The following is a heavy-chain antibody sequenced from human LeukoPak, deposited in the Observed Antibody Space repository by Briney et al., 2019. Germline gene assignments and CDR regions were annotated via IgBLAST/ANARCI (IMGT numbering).Heavy chain of an antibody. Sequence: PSETLSLTCTVSGGSISSSSYYWGWIRQPPGKGLEWIGSIYYSGSTYYNPSLKSRVTISVDTSKNQFSLKLSSVTAADTAVYYCASPNYDSSGYYVHDASDIWGQGTMVTVSS. V-gene: IGHV4-39*07. CDR1: GGSISSSSYY. J-gene: IGHJ3*02. CDR3: ASPNYDSSGYYVHDASDI. CDR2: IYYSGST. D-gene: IGHD3-22*01.